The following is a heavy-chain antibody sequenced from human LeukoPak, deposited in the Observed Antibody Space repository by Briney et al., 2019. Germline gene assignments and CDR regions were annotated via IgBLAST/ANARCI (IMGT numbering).Heavy chain of an antibody. CDR2: IYENGGTT. CDR3: AKESAAYYFDY. V-gene: IGHV3-23*01. CDR1: GFTFRSHA. J-gene: IGHJ4*02. Sequence: GGSLRLSCVGSGFTFRSHAMSWVRQAPEKGLEFVSGIYENGGTTYYADSVKGRFSISRDNSKNTLYLQMDSLRGEDTAVYYCAKESAAYYFDYWGQGTLVTVSS.